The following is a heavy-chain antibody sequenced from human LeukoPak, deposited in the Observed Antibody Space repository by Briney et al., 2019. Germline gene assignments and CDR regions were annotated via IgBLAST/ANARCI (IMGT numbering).Heavy chain of an antibody. CDR3: ARGLRYYYDSSGYYTD. Sequence: SQTLSLTCAVSGGSISSGGYSWSWIRQPPGKGLEWIGYIYHSGSTNYNPSLKSRVTISVDTSKNQFSLKLSSVTAADTAVYYCARGLRYYYDSSGYYTDWGQGTLVTVSS. CDR2: IYHSGST. J-gene: IGHJ4*02. V-gene: IGHV4-30-2*01. CDR1: GGSISSGGYS. D-gene: IGHD3-22*01.